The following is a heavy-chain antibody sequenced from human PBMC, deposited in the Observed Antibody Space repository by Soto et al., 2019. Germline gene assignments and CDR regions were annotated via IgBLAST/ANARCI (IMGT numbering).Heavy chain of an antibody. CDR2: FDPEDGET. CDR3: ATRSPSYYYGSGSYRFYYYGMDV. D-gene: IGHD3-10*01. CDR1: GYTLTELS. V-gene: IGHV1-24*01. Sequence: RASVKVSCKVSGYTLTELSMHWVRQAPGKGLEWMGGFDPEDGETIYAQKFQGRVTMTEDTSTDTAYMELSSLRSEDTAVYYCATRSPSYYYGSGSYRFYYYGMDVWGQGTTVTVSS. J-gene: IGHJ6*02.